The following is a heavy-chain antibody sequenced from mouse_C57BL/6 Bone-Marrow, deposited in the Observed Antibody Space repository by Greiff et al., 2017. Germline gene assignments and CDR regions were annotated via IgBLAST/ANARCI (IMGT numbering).Heavy chain of an antibody. CDR3: VHYYGSSYGYAMDY. J-gene: IGHJ4*01. CDR2: INPYNGGT. Sequence: VQLQQSGPVLVKPGASVKMSCKASGYTFTDYYMNWVKQSHGKSLEWIGVINPYNGGTSYNQKFKGKATLTVDKSSSTAYMELNSLTSEDSAVYYCVHYYGSSYGYAMDYWGQGTSVTVSS. V-gene: IGHV1-19*01. D-gene: IGHD1-1*01. CDR1: GYTFTDYY.